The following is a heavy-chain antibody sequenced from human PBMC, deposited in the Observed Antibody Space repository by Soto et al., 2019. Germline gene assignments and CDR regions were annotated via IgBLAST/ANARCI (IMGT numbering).Heavy chain of an antibody. J-gene: IGHJ5*02. CDR2: ISYDGSNK. Sequence: GGSLRLSCAASGFTFSSYGMHWVRQAPGKGLEWVAVISYDGSNKYYADSVKGRFTISRDNSKNTLYLQMNSLRAEDTAVYYCAKSFVSGSYHNNWFDPWGQGTLVTVSS. CDR1: GFTFSSYG. CDR3: AKSFVSGSYHNNWFDP. V-gene: IGHV3-30*18. D-gene: IGHD1-26*01.